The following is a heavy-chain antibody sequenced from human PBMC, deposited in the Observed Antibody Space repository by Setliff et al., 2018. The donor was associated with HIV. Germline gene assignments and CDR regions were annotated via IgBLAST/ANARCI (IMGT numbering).Heavy chain of an antibody. V-gene: IGHV3-30*02. J-gene: IGHJ5*02. CDR1: GFIFGNFG. D-gene: IGHD3-3*01. CDR3: VKGDNFWTGYSTYFEFDP. CDR2: IRYDGSEK. Sequence: PGGSLRLSCVASGFIFGNFGLHWVRQAPGEGLEWVTFIRYDGSEKFYADSVRGRFTISRDNSKNKLYLQMNSLRIEDTAIYYCVKGDNFWTGYSTYFEFDPWGQGTLVTVSS.